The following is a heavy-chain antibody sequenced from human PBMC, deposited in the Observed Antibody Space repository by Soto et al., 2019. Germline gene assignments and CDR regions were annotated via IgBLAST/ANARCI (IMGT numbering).Heavy chain of an antibody. D-gene: IGHD2-21*01. V-gene: IGHV3-23*01. J-gene: IGHJ5*02. CDR1: GFTFSSYA. CDR3: AKIRHSIDT. CDR2: IGAGGRST. Sequence: GGSLRLSCAASGFTFSSYAMTWVRQAPGKGLEWVSTIGAGGRSTYSADSVKGRFTISRDNSKNTLYLQMNSLRAGDTAVYYCAKIRHSIDTWGQGTLVTVSS.